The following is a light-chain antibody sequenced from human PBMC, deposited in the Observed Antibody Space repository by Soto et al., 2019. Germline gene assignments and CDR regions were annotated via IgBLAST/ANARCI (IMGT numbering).Light chain of an antibody. CDR2: DVT. CDR1: ISDVGTYDF. J-gene: IGLJ1*01. CDR3: SSYTTANTLTYV. Sequence: QSALTQPASVSGSPGQSITISCTGTISDVGTYDFVSWHQQHPGKAPKLIIFDVTNRPSGVSRRFSGSRSDNAASLTISGLQPEDEAFYYCSSYTTANTLTYVFGTGTKVTV. V-gene: IGLV2-14*03.